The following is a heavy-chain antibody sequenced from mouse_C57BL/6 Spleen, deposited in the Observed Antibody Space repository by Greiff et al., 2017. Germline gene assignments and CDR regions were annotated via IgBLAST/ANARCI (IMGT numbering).Heavy chain of an antibody. CDR1: GYTFTSYW. Sequence: QVQLQQPGAELVKPGASVKLSCKASGYTFTSYWITWVKQRPGQGLEWIGDIYPGSGSTNYNEKFKSKATLTVDTSSSTAYMQLSSLTSEDSAVYDCAREGYGSSGGFAYWGQGTLVTVSA. CDR2: IYPGSGST. V-gene: IGHV1-55*01. CDR3: AREGYGSSGGFAY. D-gene: IGHD1-1*01. J-gene: IGHJ3*01.